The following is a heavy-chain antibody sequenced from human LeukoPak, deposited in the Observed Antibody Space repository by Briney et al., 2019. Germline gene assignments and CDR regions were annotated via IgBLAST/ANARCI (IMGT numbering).Heavy chain of an antibody. CDR3: TKKRLNRLGFYYGIDV. Sequence: PGGSLRLSCATSGFTFSSSWMSWVRQAPGKGLECVANIKEDGREKYYVDSVKGRFTISRDNAKNMLYLQMNSLRAEDTAIYYCTKKRLNRLGFYYGIDVWGQGTTVTVSS. CDR1: GFTFSSSW. V-gene: IGHV3-7*03. J-gene: IGHJ6*02. CDR2: IKEDGREK. D-gene: IGHD4-17*01.